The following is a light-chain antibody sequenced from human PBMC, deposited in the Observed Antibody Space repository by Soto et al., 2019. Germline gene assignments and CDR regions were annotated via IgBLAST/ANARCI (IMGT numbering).Light chain of an antibody. V-gene: IGKV3D-20*02. CDR2: GAS. J-gene: IGKJ5*01. CDR3: QQRSNWIT. CDR1: ERIYSAY. Sequence: VLTQSPATLSLSRGEIATLSCRASERIYSAYLGWYQQKPGQAPRLLIYGASSRATGIPDRFSGSGSGTDFTLTISRLEPEDFAVYYCQQRSNWITCGQGTRREIK.